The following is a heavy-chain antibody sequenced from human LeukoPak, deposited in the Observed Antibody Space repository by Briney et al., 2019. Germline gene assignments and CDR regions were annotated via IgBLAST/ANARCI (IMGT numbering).Heavy chain of an antibody. CDR2: ISNKGGTT. V-gene: IGHV3-23*01. J-gene: IGHJ4*02. CDR1: GFCFTDYV. CDR3: AKRVHSSSWYAAFDY. D-gene: IGHD6-13*01. Sequence: GGSLRLSCAASGFCFTDYVMTWVRQAPGKGLEWVSGISNKGGTTYYADSVKGRFTISRDNSKSTLYLQMNSLRAEDTAVYYCAKRVHSSSWYAAFDYWGQGTLVTVSS.